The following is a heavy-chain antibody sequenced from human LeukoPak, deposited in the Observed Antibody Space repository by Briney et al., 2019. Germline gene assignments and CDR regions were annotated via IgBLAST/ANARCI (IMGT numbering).Heavy chain of an antibody. D-gene: IGHD3-3*01. Sequence: PSETLSLTCAVYGGSFSGYYWSWIRQPPGKGLEWIGEINHSGSTNYNPSLKSRVTISVDTSKNQFSLKLSSVTAADTAVYYCARGGRVLRFLQGSGGPRPDYWGQGTLVTVSS. CDR2: INHSGST. CDR1: GGSFSGYY. V-gene: IGHV4-34*01. CDR3: ARGGRVLRFLQGSGGPRPDY. J-gene: IGHJ4*02.